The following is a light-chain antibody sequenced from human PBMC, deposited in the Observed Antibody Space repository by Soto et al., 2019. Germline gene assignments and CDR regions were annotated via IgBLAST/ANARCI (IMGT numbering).Light chain of an antibody. J-gene: IGKJ1*01. CDR1: QSISSS. V-gene: IGKV3-15*01. Sequence: EKVMTQSPGTLSVSPGERATLSCRASQSISSSLAWYQQKPGQAPRLLIHGASTRATGNPGRFSGSGSGAEFTLTISSLQSEDFALYYCQQYYDWPPTFGQGTKVDIK. CDR2: GAS. CDR3: QQYYDWPPT.